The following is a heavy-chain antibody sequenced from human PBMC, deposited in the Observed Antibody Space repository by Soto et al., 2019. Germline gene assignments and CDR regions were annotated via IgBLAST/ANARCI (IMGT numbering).Heavy chain of an antibody. Sequence: GGSLRLSCEASGFTFSNFGMNWVRPAPGKGLEWVARIWYDGSSKYYVDSVKGRFTISRDNSKETVYLQMNSLRAEDTGVYYCARGIGSNYDGMDVWGQGTTVTVPS. J-gene: IGHJ6*02. D-gene: IGHD4-4*01. CDR3: ARGIGSNYDGMDV. V-gene: IGHV3-33*01. CDR1: GFTFSNFG. CDR2: IWYDGSSK.